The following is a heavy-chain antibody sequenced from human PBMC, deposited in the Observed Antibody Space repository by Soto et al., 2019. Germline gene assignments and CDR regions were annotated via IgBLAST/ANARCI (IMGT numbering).Heavy chain of an antibody. CDR3: AKERREVVSGTGDS. CDR2: ISSSGSRT. V-gene: IGHV3-23*01. Sequence: SLRLSCAASGFTFSTYAMSWVRQAPGRGLEWVSAISSSGSRTYYADSVKGRFTISRDNSKNALFLEMNSLRAEDTALYYCAKERREVVSGTGDSWGRGTLVTVSS. J-gene: IGHJ4*02. CDR1: GFTFSTYA. D-gene: IGHD6-19*01.